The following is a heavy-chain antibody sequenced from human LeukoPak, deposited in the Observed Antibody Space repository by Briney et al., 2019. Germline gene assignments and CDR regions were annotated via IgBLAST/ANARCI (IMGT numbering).Heavy chain of an antibody. CDR1: GGSISSYY. J-gene: IGHJ5*02. CDR3: ARGRQRFLFDP. Sequence: SETLSLTCTVSGGSISSYYWSWIRQPPGKGLEWIGYIYYSGGTNYNPSLKSRVTISVDTSKNQFSLKLSSVTAADTAVYYCARGRQRFLFDPWGQGTLVTVSS. D-gene: IGHD6-25*01. CDR2: IYYSGGT. V-gene: IGHV4-59*01.